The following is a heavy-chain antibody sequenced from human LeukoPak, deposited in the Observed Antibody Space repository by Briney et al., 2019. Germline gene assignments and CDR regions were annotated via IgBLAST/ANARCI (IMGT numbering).Heavy chain of an antibody. D-gene: IGHD2-2*01. CDR1: RFSFSRYW. Sequence: PGGSLRLSCAASRFSFSRYWMSWVRQAPGKGLEWVANIKQDGSEKYYVDSVKGRFTIFRDNAENSLDLQMNSLRVEDTTVYYCARGPQGFCSTSSCYVGYWGQGTLVTVSS. CDR3: ARGPQGFCSTSSCYVGY. J-gene: IGHJ4*02. V-gene: IGHV3-7*01. CDR2: IKQDGSEK.